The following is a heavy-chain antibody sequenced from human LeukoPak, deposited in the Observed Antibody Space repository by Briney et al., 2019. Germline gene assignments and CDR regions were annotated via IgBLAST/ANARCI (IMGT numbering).Heavy chain of an antibody. Sequence: SETLSLTCTVSGGSISSSSYYWGWIRQPPGKGLEWIGSIYYNGSTYYNPSLKSRVTISVDTSKNQFSLKLSSVTAADTAVYYCAGHMTTWGPGYYFDYWGQGTLVTVSS. CDR2: IYYNGST. CDR1: GGSISSSSYY. V-gene: IGHV4-39*01. J-gene: IGHJ4*02. D-gene: IGHD3-16*01. CDR3: AGHMTTWGPGYYFDY.